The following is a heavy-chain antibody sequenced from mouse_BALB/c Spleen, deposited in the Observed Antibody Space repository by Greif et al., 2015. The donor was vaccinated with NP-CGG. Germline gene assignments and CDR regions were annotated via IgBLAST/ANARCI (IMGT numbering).Heavy chain of an antibody. CDR2: IYPGNGDT. V-gene: IGHV1-12*01. J-gene: IGHJ4*01. CDR3: ARWALLRLPYAMDY. D-gene: IGHD1-2*01. CDR1: GYTFTSYN. Sequence: QVQLQQSGAELVKPGASVKMSCKASGYTFTSYNMHWVKQTPGQGLEWIGAIYPGNGDTSYNQKFKGKATLTADKSSSAAYMQLSSLTSEDSAVYYCARWALLRLPYAMDYWGQGTSVTVSS.